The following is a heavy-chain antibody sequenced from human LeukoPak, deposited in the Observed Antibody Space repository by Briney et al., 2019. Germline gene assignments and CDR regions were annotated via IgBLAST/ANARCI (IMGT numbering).Heavy chain of an antibody. CDR2: IYYSGST. D-gene: IGHD3-22*01. V-gene: IGHV4-59*01. CDR1: GGSISSYY. Sequence: SETLSHTCTVSGGSISSYYWSWIRQPPGKGLEWIGYIYYSGSTNYNPSLKSRVTISVDTSKNQFSLKLSSVTAADTAVYYCARLLVEYYYDSSGYYTLGWFDPWGQGTLVTVSS. J-gene: IGHJ5*02. CDR3: ARLLVEYYYDSSGYYTLGWFDP.